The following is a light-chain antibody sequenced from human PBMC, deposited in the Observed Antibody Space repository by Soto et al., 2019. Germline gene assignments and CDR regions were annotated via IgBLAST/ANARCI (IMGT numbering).Light chain of an antibody. J-gene: IGKJ2*01. CDR2: GAS. CDR1: QSVSSN. CDR3: QQYNNWPPFT. V-gene: IGKV3-15*01. Sequence: EIVMTQSPATLSVSPGDRATLSCRASQSVSSNLAWYQQKPGQAPRLLIYGASTRATGIPARFSGSGSGTEFNLTLSSLQSEDFAVYFCQQYNNWPPFTFGQGTKLEIK.